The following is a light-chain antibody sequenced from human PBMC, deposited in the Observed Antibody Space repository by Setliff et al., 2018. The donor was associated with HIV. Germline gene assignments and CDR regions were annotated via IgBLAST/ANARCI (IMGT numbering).Light chain of an antibody. CDR3: SSYTSSSTSYV. V-gene: IGLV2-14*03. CDR2: DVT. Sequence: QSVLAQPASVSGSPGQSITISCTGTSSDIGAYNYVSWYQQYPGKAPKLVIYDVTIRPSGVSNRFSGSKSGNTASLTISGLQAEDEADYYCSSYTSSSTSYVFGTGTKVTVL. CDR1: SSDIGAYNY. J-gene: IGLJ1*01.